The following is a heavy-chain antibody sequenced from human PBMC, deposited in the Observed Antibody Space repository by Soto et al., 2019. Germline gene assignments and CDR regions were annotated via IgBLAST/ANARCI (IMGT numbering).Heavy chain of an antibody. CDR3: ARQGENDYFDF. J-gene: IGHJ4*02. D-gene: IGHD3-16*01. V-gene: IGHV4-59*08. Sequence: SSETISVTCPVASGSINKYCWSWIRQPPGKELEWIGYICDSGSTNYNPSLTSRVTMSVDTSKNQFSLNLSSMTAADTAIYYCARQGENDYFDFWGQGALVTVSS. CDR1: SGSINKYC. CDR2: ICDSGST.